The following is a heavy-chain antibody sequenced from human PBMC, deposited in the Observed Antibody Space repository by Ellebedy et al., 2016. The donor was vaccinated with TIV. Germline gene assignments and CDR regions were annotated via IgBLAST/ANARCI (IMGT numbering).Heavy chain of an antibody. Sequence: GGSLRLSCAASGFTFSSYAMSWVRQAPGKGLEWVSTISGSGFGTYYADSVKGRFTISRDNSKNTLYLQMNSLRAEDTAVYYCAKGRRMVYSTGGLDYWGQGTLVTVSS. V-gene: IGHV3-23*01. CDR3: AKGRRMVYSTGGLDY. D-gene: IGHD2-8*01. CDR2: ISGSGFGT. CDR1: GFTFSSYA. J-gene: IGHJ4*02.